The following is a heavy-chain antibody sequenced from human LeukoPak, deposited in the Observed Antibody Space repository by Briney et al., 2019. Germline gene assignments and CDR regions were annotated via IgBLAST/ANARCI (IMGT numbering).Heavy chain of an antibody. Sequence: GGSLRLSCAASGVIVSSNYMSWVRQAPGKGLEWVSIMYSAGSTYYADSVKGRFTISRDRSKNPVSLQMNSLRVADTAVYYCASGGTGARKYSSDPFHYGGQGTLVTVSS. J-gene: IGHJ4*02. V-gene: IGHV3-53*01. CDR3: ASGGTGARKYSSDPFHY. D-gene: IGHD1-1*01. CDR1: GVIVSSNY. CDR2: MYSAGST.